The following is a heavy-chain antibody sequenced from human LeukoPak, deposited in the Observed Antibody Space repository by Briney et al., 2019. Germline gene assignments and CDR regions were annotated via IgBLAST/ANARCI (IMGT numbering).Heavy chain of an antibody. Sequence: SETLSLTCTVSGGSIGSYYWSWIRQPAGRGLEWIGRIYTSGSTNYNPSLKSRVTMSVDTSKNQFSLKLSSVTAADTAVYYCARGDLKYSSSSDYYYYMDVWGKGTTVTVSS. V-gene: IGHV4-4*07. D-gene: IGHD6-6*01. CDR2: IYTSGST. CDR1: GGSIGSYY. CDR3: ARGDLKYSSSSDYYYYMDV. J-gene: IGHJ6*03.